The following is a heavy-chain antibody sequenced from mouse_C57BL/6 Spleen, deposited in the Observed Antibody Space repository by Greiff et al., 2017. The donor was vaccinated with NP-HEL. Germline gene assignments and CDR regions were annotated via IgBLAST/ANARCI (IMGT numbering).Heavy chain of an antibody. V-gene: IGHV1-82*01. Sequence: QVQLKESGPELVKPGASVKISCKASGYAFSSSWMNWVKQRPGKGLEWIGRIYPGDGDTNYNGKFKGKATQTADKSSSTTYMQLSSLTSEDSAVYFCAREVHYGSSDGVAYWGQGTLVTVSA. CDR3: AREVHYGSSDGVAY. CDR2: IYPGDGDT. CDR1: GYAFSSSW. J-gene: IGHJ3*01. D-gene: IGHD1-1*01.